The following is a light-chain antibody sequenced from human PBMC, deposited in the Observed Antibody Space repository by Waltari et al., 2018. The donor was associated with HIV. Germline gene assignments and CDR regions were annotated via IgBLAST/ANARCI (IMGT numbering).Light chain of an antibody. CDR1: SSDVGCHDY. CDR3: CSYAGGSTL. V-gene: IGLV2-11*01. CDR2: DVT. Sequence: QSALTQPRSVSGSPGQSVTISCTSTSSDVGCHDYVSWFQQHPGKAPKLLVYDVTKRPSGVPNRFSGSKAGSTASLTISGLQAEDQGDYYCCSYAGGSTLFGGGTKLTVL. J-gene: IGLJ2*01.